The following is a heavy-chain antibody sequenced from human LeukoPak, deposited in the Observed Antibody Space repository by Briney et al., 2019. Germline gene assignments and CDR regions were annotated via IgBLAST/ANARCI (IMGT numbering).Heavy chain of an antibody. J-gene: IGHJ4*02. CDR1: GFTFSSYA. D-gene: IGHD2-2*01. V-gene: IGHV3-23*01. CDR3: AKDHRCSSTSXPQI. Sequence: GGSLRLSCAASGFTFSSYAMIWVRQAPGKGLEGVSLISGSGVSTYYADSVKGRFTISRDNSKNTLYLQMNSLRADDTAVYYCAKDHRCSSTSXPQIWGQGTLVTVSS. CDR2: ISGSGVST.